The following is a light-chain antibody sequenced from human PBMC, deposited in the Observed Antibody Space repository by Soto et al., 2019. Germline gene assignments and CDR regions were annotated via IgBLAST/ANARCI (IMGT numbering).Light chain of an antibody. Sequence: EIVLTQSPGTLSLSPGERATLSCRASQSVSSRYLAWYQQKPGQAPRLLIYESSNRATGIAARFSGSGSGTEFTLTISSLQSEDFAVYYCQQYNNWPPITFGQGARLEIK. CDR2: ESS. CDR1: QSVSSRY. J-gene: IGKJ5*01. CDR3: QQYNNWPPIT. V-gene: IGKV3D-15*01.